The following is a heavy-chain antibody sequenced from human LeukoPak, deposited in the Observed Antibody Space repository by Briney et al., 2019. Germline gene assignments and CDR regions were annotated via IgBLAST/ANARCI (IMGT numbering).Heavy chain of an antibody. CDR3: ARGKRITMVRGAYNWFDP. Sequence: SETLSLTCTVSGGSISSYYWSWIRQPPGKGLEWIGYIYYSGSTNYNPSLKSRVTISVDTSKNQFSLKLSSVTAADTAVYYCARGKRITMVRGAYNWFDPWGQGTLVTVSS. V-gene: IGHV4-59*12. J-gene: IGHJ5*02. CDR1: GGSISSYY. CDR2: IYYSGST. D-gene: IGHD3-10*01.